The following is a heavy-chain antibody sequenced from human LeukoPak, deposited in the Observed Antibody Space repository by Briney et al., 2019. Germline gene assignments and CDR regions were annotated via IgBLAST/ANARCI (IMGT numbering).Heavy chain of an antibody. J-gene: IGHJ4*02. Sequence: AASVKVSRKASGYTFTGYYMHWVRQAPGQGLEWMGWINPNSGGTNYAQKFQGRVTMTRDTSISTAYMELSRLRSDDTAVYYCARDAGMATKYYFDYWGQGTLVTVSS. CDR3: ARDAGMATKYYFDY. CDR2: INPNSGGT. D-gene: IGHD5-24*01. V-gene: IGHV1-2*02. CDR1: GYTFTGYY.